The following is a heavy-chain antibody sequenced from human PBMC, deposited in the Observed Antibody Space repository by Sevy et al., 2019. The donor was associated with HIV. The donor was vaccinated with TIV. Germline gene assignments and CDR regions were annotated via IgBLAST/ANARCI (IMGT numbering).Heavy chain of an antibody. V-gene: IGHV4-31*03. Sequence: SETLSLTCTVSGGSISSGGYYWNWIRQHPGEGLEWIGHIHYSGSTYYNPSLMSRVTMSVDTSKNQFSLKVTSVTDADTAVYYCARSKAFSALDYWGQGTLVTVSS. CDR2: IHYSGST. CDR1: GGSISSGGYY. J-gene: IGHJ4*02. CDR3: ARSKAFSALDY. D-gene: IGHD4-4*01.